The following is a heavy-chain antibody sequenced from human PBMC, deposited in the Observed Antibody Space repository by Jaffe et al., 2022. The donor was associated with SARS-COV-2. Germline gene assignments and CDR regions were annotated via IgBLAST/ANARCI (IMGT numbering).Heavy chain of an antibody. V-gene: IGHV4-30-4*01. D-gene: IGHD3-22*01. CDR2: IYYSGST. CDR1: GGSISSGDYY. Sequence: QVQLQESGPGLVKPSQTLSLTCTVSGGSISSGDYYWSWIRQPPGKGLEWIGYIYYSGSTYYNPSLKSRVTISVDTSKNQFSLKLSSVTAADTAVYYCARGRDSSGYYRTYYFDYWGQGTLVTVSS. J-gene: IGHJ4*02. CDR3: ARGRDSSGYYRTYYFDY.